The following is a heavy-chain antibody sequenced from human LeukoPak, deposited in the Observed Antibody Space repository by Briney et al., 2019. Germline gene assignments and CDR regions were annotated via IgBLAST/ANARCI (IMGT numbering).Heavy chain of an antibody. CDR2: IKSKTDGGTT. CDR3: TTARGGFSSGYYPFDY. D-gene: IGHD3-22*01. V-gene: IGHV3-15*01. CDR1: GFTFSSYG. Sequence: GGSLRLSCAASGFTFSSYGMHWVRQAPGKGLEWVGRIKSKTDGGTTDYAAPVKGRFTISRDDSKNTLYLQMNSLKTEDTAVYYCTTARGGFSSGYYPFDYWGQGTLVTVSS. J-gene: IGHJ4*02.